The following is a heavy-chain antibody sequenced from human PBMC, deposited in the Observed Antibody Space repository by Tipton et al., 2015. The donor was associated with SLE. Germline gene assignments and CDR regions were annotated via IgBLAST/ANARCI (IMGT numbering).Heavy chain of an antibody. CDR2: INHSGST. D-gene: IGHD3-10*01. J-gene: IGHJ6*03. V-gene: IGHV4-34*01. Sequence: TLSLTCAVYGGSFSGYYWSWIRQPPGKGLEWIGEINHSGSTNYNPPLKSRLTISGDTSKNQFSLHLTSVTAADTAIYYCARVGYLGSGKTWDMDVWGKGITVTVSS. CDR1: GGSFSGYY. CDR3: ARVGYLGSGKTWDMDV.